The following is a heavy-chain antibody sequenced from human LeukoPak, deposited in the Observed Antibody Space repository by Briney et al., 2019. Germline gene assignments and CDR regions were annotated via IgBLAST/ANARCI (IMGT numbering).Heavy chain of an antibody. V-gene: IGHV4-34*01. D-gene: IGHD2-2*01. J-gene: IGHJ5*02. CDR1: GGSFSGYY. CDR3: ARALIVVVPAARGWFDP. CDR2: INHSGST. Sequence: PSETLSLTCAVYGGSFSGYYWSWIRQPPGKGLEWIGEINHSGSTNYNPSLKSRVTISVDTSKNQFSLKLSSVTAADTAVYYCARALIVVVPAARGWFDPWGQGTLVTVSS.